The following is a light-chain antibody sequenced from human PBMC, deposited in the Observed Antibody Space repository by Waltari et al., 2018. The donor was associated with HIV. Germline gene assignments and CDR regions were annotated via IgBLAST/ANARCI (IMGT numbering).Light chain of an antibody. Sequence: EIVLTQSPATLYLSPGDRATLSCRASEDVSTYLAWYQQRSGQSPRLLIYDASVRATGVPARFSGSGSGTDFTLTISSLDPEDFAVYYCQQRSNWPPAPTVGGGTKVEIK. CDR2: DAS. CDR1: EDVSTY. V-gene: IGKV3-11*01. CDR3: QQRSNWPPAPT. J-gene: IGKJ4*01.